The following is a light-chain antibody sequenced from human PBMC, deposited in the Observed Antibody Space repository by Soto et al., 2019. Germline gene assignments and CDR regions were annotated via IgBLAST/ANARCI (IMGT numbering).Light chain of an antibody. CDR1: QSISTK. CDR3: QHYNDWPPTWT. J-gene: IGKJ1*01. V-gene: IGKV3-15*01. CDR2: GAS. Sequence: EIVMTQSPDTLSVSPGERATVSCRASQSISTKLAWYQQKPGQAPRVLIYGASTRATGIPARFSGSGSGTVFTLTICSLQSEDFAVYHCQHYNDWPPTWTFGQGTRVEIK.